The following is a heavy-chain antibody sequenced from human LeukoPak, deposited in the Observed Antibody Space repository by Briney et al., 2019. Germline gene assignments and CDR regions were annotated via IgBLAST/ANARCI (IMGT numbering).Heavy chain of an antibody. CDR3: ARGSYYDSSGYLVGSWFDP. Sequence: ASVKVSCEASGYTFTSYDINWVRQATGQGLEWMGWMNPNSGNTGYAQKFQGRVTMTRNTSISTAYMELSSLRSEDTAVYYCARGSYYDSSGYLVGSWFDPWGQGTLVTVSS. D-gene: IGHD3-22*01. CDR1: GYTFTSYD. V-gene: IGHV1-8*01. J-gene: IGHJ5*02. CDR2: MNPNSGNT.